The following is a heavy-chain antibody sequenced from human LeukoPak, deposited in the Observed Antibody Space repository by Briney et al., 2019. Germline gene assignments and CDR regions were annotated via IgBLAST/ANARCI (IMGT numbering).Heavy chain of an antibody. Sequence: NPGGSLRLSCAASGFTFSSYSMNRVRQAPGKGLEWVSSISSSSSYIYYADSVKGRFTISRDNAKNSLYLQMNSLRAEDTAVYYCARDLLDYGAAFDIWGQGTMVTVSS. CDR1: GFTFSSYS. J-gene: IGHJ3*02. V-gene: IGHV3-21*01. CDR2: ISSSSSYI. D-gene: IGHD3/OR15-3a*01. CDR3: ARDLLDYGAAFDI.